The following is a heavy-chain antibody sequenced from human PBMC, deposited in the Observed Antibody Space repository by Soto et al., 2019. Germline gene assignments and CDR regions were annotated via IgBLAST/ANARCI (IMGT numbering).Heavy chain of an antibody. Sequence: ASVKVSCKASGYTFTSYGISWVRQAPGKGLEWMGGFDPEDGETIYAQKFQGRVTMTEDTSTDTAYMELSSLRSEDTAVYYCATVIAAAGQVNWGQGTLVTVSS. V-gene: IGHV1-24*01. CDR3: ATVIAAAGQVN. CDR2: FDPEDGET. J-gene: IGHJ4*02. CDR1: GYTFTSYG. D-gene: IGHD6-13*01.